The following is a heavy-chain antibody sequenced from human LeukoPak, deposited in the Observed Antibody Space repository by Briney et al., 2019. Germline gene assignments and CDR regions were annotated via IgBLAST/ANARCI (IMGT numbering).Heavy chain of an antibody. J-gene: IGHJ3*02. CDR3: AKDLSSLSVAVVTAPDAFDI. V-gene: IGHV3-30-3*01. CDR2: TSYDGSNN. Sequence: GGSLRLSCAASGFTFSSFAMHWVRQAPGKGLEWVAVTSYDGSNNYYADSVKGRFTISRDNSKNTLYLQMNSLRAEDTAVYYRAKDLSSLSVAVVTAPDAFDIWGQGTMVTVSS. D-gene: IGHD2-21*02. CDR1: GFTFSSFA.